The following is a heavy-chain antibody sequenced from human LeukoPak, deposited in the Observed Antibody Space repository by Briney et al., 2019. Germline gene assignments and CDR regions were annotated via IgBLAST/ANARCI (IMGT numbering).Heavy chain of an antibody. J-gene: IGHJ4*02. Sequence: PLASVKVSCKASGGTFSFYAIAWVRQAPGQGLEWMGWINPNSGGTNYAQRFQGRVTMTRDTSISTAYMELSRLRSDDTAVYYCARRLYYYGSGIDYWGQGTLVTVSS. CDR3: ARRLYYYGSGIDY. CDR1: GGTFSFYA. V-gene: IGHV1-2*02. CDR2: INPNSGGT. D-gene: IGHD3-10*01.